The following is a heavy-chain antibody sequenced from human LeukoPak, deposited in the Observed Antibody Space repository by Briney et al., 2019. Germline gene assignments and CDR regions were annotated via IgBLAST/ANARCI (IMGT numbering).Heavy chain of an antibody. J-gene: IGHJ5*02. D-gene: IGHD3-10*01. Sequence: SETLSLTCTVSGGSISSHYWSWIRQPPGKGLEWIGYIYYSGSTNYNPSLKSRVTISVDTSKNQFSLKLSSVTAADTAVYYCARDLYYGSGIFDPWGQGTLVTVSS. V-gene: IGHV4-59*11. CDR2: IYYSGST. CDR1: GGSISSHY. CDR3: ARDLYYGSGIFDP.